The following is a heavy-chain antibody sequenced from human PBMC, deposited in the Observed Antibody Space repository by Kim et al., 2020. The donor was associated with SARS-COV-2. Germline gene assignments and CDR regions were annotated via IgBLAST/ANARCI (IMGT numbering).Heavy chain of an antibody. V-gene: IGHV3-33*01. CDR3: ARDGRLYQLLYHGFDY. D-gene: IGHD2-2*02. Sequence: GGSLRLSCAASGFTFSSYGMHWVRQAPGKGLEWVAVIWYDGSNKYYADSVKGRFTISRDNSKNTVYLQMNSLRAEDTAVYYCARDGRLYQLLYHGFDYWGQGTLVTVSS. CDR1: GFTFSSYG. J-gene: IGHJ4*02. CDR2: IWYDGSNK.